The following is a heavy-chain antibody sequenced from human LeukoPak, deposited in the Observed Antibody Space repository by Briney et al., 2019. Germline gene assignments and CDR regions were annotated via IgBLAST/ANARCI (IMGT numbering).Heavy chain of an antibody. V-gene: IGHV3-48*02. CDR1: GFTLSSYS. Sequence: GGSLRLSGAASGFTLSSYSMTWVRQAPGKGLEWVSYISTSSGTIHYADSVKGRFTISRDNAKNSLYLQMNSLSDEDTAMYYCARVAVAAASFDYWGQGTLVTVSS. CDR2: ISTSSGTI. D-gene: IGHD2-15*01. CDR3: ARVAVAAASFDY. J-gene: IGHJ4*02.